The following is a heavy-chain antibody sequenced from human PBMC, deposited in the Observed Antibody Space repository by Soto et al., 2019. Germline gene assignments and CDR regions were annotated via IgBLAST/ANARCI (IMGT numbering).Heavy chain of an antibody. D-gene: IGHD3-10*01. Sequence: QVQLVQSGPEVKKPGASVKVSCKASGYTFTSHGVSWVRQAPGQGLEWMGWISASNGDTNYAQKLQGRVTLTTDTSTSTAYMELRSLRPEDTAVYYCARMLRGSSFDFYHYIDVWGKGTTVTVSS. V-gene: IGHV1-18*01. CDR1: GYTFTSHG. CDR3: ARMLRGSSFDFYHYIDV. J-gene: IGHJ6*03. CDR2: ISASNGDT.